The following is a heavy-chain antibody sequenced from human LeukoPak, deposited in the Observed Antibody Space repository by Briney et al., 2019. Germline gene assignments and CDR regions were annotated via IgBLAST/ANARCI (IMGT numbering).Heavy chain of an antibody. CDR2: IYYSGST. CDR3: ARGQVGATKDFDY. CDR1: DGSINNGGYY. J-gene: IGHJ4*02. V-gene: IGHV4-31*03. Sequence: SQTLSLTCTVSDGSINNGGYYWSWIRQHPGKGLEWIGYIYYSGSTYYKSSLKSRVTISVDTSKNQFSLKLSSVTAADTAVYYCARGQVGATKDFDYWGQGTLVTVSS. D-gene: IGHD1-26*01.